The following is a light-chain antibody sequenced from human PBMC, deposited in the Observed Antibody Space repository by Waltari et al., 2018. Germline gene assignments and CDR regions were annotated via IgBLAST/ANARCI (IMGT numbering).Light chain of an antibody. Sequence: QFALTQPASGAGAPWPSITISFAGTSRGVGGLYLVSWYQHHPDKAPKLLIYAVTKRPSGVSNRFSGSKSGNTASLTISGLQAEDEATYYCCSYLERTVFGGGTKLTVL. CDR3: CSYLERTV. V-gene: IGLV2-23*02. CDR2: AVT. J-gene: IGLJ2*01. CDR1: SRGVGGLYL.